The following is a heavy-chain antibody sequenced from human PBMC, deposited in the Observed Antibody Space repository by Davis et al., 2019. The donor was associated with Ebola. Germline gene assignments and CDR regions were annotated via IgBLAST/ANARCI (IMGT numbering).Heavy chain of an antibody. V-gene: IGHV4-39*07. CDR2: IYYSGST. D-gene: IGHD2-15*01. J-gene: IGHJ6*02. CDR3: ARARRYCSGGSCYYYYGMDV. Sequence: SETLSLTCTVSGGSISSSSYYWGWIRQPPGKGLEWIGSIYYSGSTYYNPSLKSRVTISVDTSKNQFSLKLGSVTAADTAVYYCARARRYCSGGSCYYYYGMDVWGQGTTVTVSS. CDR1: GGSISSSSYY.